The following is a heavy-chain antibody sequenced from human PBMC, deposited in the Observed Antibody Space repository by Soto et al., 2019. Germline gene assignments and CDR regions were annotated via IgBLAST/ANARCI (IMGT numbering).Heavy chain of an antibody. V-gene: IGHV6-1*01. CDR1: GDSVSSNSAA. CDR3: ARMGYCTNGVCYSASYYYYMDV. CDR2: TYYRSKWYN. Sequence: SQTLSLTCAISGDSVSSNSAAWNWIRQSPSRGLEWLGRTYYRSKWYNDYAVSVKSRITINPDTSKNQFSLQLNSVTPEDTAVYYCARMGYCTNGVCYSASYYYYMDVWGKGTTVTV. D-gene: IGHD2-8*01. J-gene: IGHJ6*03.